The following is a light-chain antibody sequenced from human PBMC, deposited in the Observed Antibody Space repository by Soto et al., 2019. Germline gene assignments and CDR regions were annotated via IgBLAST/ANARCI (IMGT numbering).Light chain of an antibody. CDR1: QTVSKNY. CDR2: AAS. CDR3: QQYGSSPPGT. Sequence: EIVLTQSPGTLSLSPGEGITLSCRASQTVSKNYLAWYQQKPGQAPRLLIYAASTRATGIPDRFSGSGSGTDFTLTISRLEPEDFAVYYCQQYGSSPPGTFGPGTKVDIK. J-gene: IGKJ3*01. V-gene: IGKV3-20*01.